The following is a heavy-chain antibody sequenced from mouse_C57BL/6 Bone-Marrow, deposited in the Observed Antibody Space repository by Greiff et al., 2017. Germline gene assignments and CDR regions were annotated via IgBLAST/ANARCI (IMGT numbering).Heavy chain of an antibody. D-gene: IGHD1-1*01. Sequence: VQLQQSGTVLARPGASVKMSCKTSGYTFTSYWMHWVKQRPGQGLEWIGAIYPGNSDTSYNQKFKGKAKLTAVTSASTAYMELSSLTNEDSAVYYCTPHRYYYGSSYDDYWGQGTTLTVSS. V-gene: IGHV1-5*01. CDR1: GYTFTSYW. CDR2: IYPGNSDT. J-gene: IGHJ2*01. CDR3: TPHRYYYGSSYDDY.